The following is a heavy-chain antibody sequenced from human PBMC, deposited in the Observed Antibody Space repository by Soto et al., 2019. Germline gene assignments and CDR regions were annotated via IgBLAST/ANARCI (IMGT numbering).Heavy chain of an antibody. D-gene: IGHD3-3*01. CDR3: ARVKYYDFWSGPYYYGMDV. V-gene: IGHV4-34*01. CDR2: INHSGST. CDR1: GGSFRGYY. J-gene: IGHJ6*02. Sequence: SETLSLTCAVYGGSFRGYYWSWIRQPPGKGLEWIGEINHSGSTNYNPSLKSRVTISVDTSKNQFSLKLSSVTAADTAVYYCARVKYYDFWSGPYYYGMDVWGQGTTVTVSS.